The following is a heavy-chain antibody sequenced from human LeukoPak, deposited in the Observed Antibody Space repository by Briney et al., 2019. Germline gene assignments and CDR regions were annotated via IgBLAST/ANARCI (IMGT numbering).Heavy chain of an antibody. J-gene: IGHJ3*02. Sequence: GGSLRLSCAASGFTFSSYSMNWVRQAPGKGLEWVSYISSSSTIYYADSVKGRFTISRDNAKNSLYLQMNSLRDEDTAVYYCARWTQQWYYYDSSRTPYAFDIWGQGTMVTVSS. D-gene: IGHD3-22*01. V-gene: IGHV3-48*02. CDR1: GFTFSSYS. CDR2: ISSSSTI. CDR3: ARWTQQWYYYDSSRTPYAFDI.